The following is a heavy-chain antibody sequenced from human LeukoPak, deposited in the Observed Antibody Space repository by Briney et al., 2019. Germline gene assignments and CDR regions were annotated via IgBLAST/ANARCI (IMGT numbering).Heavy chain of an antibody. CDR1: GFTFDDYG. D-gene: IGHD1-1*01. CDR3: ARVGTTSFYYYYYMDV. V-gene: IGHV3-20*04. Sequence: GGSLRLSCAASGFTFDDYGMSWVRQAPGKGLEWVSGINWNGGSTGYADSVKGRFTISRDNAKHSLYLQMNSLRAEDTALYYCARVGTTSFYYYYYMDVWGKGTTVTVSS. J-gene: IGHJ6*03. CDR2: INWNGGST.